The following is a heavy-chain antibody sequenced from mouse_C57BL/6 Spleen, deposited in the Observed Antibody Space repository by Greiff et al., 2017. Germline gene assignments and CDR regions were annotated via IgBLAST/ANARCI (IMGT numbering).Heavy chain of an antibody. CDR3: ASRLYDYESYFDY. CDR1: GYTFTDYY. J-gene: IGHJ2*01. D-gene: IGHD2-4*01. V-gene: IGHV1-76*01. Sequence: QVQLKESGAELVRPGASVKLSCKASGYTFTDYYINWVKQRPGQGLEWIARIYPGSGNTYYNEKFKGKATLTAEKSSSTAYMQLSSLTSEDSAVYFCASRLYDYESYFDYWGQGTTLTVSS. CDR2: IYPGSGNT.